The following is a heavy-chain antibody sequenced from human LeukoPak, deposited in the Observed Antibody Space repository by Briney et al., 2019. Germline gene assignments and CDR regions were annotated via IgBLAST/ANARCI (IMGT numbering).Heavy chain of an antibody. CDR2: INHGGST. Sequence: SETLSLTCAVYGGSFSGYCWGWIRQPPGKGLEWIGEINHGGSTNYNPSLKSRVTISIDTSKNQFSLNLNSVTAADTAVYFCARGGFRAAAGTALWYWGQGTLVTVSS. V-gene: IGHV4-34*01. CDR3: ARGGFRAAAGTALWY. J-gene: IGHJ4*02. CDR1: GGSFSGYC. D-gene: IGHD6-13*01.